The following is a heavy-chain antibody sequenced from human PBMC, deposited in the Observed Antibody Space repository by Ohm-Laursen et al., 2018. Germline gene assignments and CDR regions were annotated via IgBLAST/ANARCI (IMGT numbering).Heavy chain of an antibody. CDR1: GFTFSYYT. Sequence: SLRLSCAASGFTFSYYTMNWVRQVPGKRLEWVSSITDGGNYYADSVKGRLTISRDNAKNSLYLQMNSLRAEDTAVYYCARTFRDYYYYGMDVWGQGTTITVSS. CDR2: ITDGGNY. CDR3: ARTFRDYYYYGMDV. V-gene: IGHV3-21*01. J-gene: IGHJ6*02. D-gene: IGHD3-10*01.